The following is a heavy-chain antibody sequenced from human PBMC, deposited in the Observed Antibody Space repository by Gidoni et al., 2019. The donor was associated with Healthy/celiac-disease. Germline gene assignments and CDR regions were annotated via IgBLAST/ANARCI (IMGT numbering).Heavy chain of an antibody. CDR3: TETYDYGGNSADGCDY. CDR1: GLTFSGSA. Sequence: EVQLVESGGGLVQPGGSLKRSGADSGLTFSGSAMHWVRQAYGKGLEWVGRIRSKANSYATAYAASVKGRFTISRDDSKNTAYLQMNSLKTEDTAVYYCTETYDYGGNSADGCDYWGQGTLVTVSS. CDR2: IRSKANSYAT. V-gene: IGHV3-73*01. J-gene: IGHJ4*02. D-gene: IGHD4-17*01.